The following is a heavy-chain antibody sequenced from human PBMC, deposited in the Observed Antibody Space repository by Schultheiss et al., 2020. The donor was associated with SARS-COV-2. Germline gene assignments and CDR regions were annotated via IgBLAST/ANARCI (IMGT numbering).Heavy chain of an antibody. J-gene: IGHJ6*02. CDR1: GFTFDDYA. CDR3: ARVPARGVIMAEPTTPRGMDV. Sequence: GESLKISCAASGFTFDDYAMHWVRQAPGKGLEWVGRIKSKTDGGTTDYAAPVKGRFTISRDDSKNTLYLQMNSLKTEDTAVYYCARVPARGVIMAEPTTPRGMDVWGQGTTVTVSS. CDR2: IKSKTDGGTT. D-gene: IGHD1-14*01. V-gene: IGHV3-15*07.